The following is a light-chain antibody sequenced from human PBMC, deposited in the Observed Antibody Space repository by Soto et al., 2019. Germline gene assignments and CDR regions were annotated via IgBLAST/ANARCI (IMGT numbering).Light chain of an antibody. V-gene: IGLV1-47*01. CDR2: RNN. CDR3: AAWDDSLSGVV. Sequence: QSVLTQPPSASGTPGQRVTISCSGSSSNIGSNYVYWYQQLPGTAPKLLIYRNNQRTSGVPDRFSGSKSGTSASLAISWLRSEDEADYYCAAWDDSLSGVVFGGGTKLTVL. J-gene: IGLJ2*01. CDR1: SSNIGSNY.